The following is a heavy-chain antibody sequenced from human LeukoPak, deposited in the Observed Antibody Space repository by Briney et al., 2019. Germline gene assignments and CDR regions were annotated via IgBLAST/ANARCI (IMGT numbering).Heavy chain of an antibody. J-gene: IGHJ3*02. Sequence: PGESLKISCKGSGYSFTSYWIGWVRQMPGKGLEWMGTIYPGDSDTRYSPSFQGQVTISADKSISTAYLQWSSLKASDTAMYYCARRSYYDSSGYWAFDIWGQGTMVTVSS. CDR2: IYPGDSDT. D-gene: IGHD3-22*01. CDR3: ARRSYYDSSGYWAFDI. CDR1: GYSFTSYW. V-gene: IGHV5-51*01.